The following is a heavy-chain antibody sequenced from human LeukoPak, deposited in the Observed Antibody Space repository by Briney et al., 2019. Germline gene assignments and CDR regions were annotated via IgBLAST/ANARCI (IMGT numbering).Heavy chain of an antibody. D-gene: IGHD2-8*01. CDR2: ITSSSGYI. V-gene: IGHV3-21*01. Sequence: GGSLRLSCAASGFTFSTYGMTWVRQAPGKGLEWVSSITSSSGYIYYADSVKGRFTISRDNARNSVYLQMNSLRAEDTAVYYCARLMFLWPPIYFDYWGQGTLVTVSS. CDR3: ARLMFLWPPIYFDY. J-gene: IGHJ4*02. CDR1: GFTFSTYG.